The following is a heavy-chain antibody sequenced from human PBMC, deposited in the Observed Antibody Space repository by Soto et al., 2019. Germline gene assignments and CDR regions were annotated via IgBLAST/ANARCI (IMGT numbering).Heavy chain of an antibody. D-gene: IGHD3-3*01. J-gene: IGHJ6*02. V-gene: IGHV1-58*01. CDR2: IVVGSGNT. CDR1: GFTFTSSA. CDR3: AADRRDYDFWSGYYGPFGYYYYGMDV. Sequence: GASVKVSCKASGFTFTSSAVQWVRQARGQRLEWIGWIVVGSGNTNYAQKFQERVTITRDMSTSTAYMELSSLRSEDTAVYYCAADRRDYDFWSGYYGPFGYYYYGMDVWGQGTTVTVSS.